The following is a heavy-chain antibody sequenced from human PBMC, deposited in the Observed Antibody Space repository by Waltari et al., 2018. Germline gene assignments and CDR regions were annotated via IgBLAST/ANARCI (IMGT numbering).Heavy chain of an antibody. CDR1: GYTFSNFW. Sequence: EVQLVQSDAEVKKPGESLKNSCKGFGYTFSNFWIGWVRQMPGKGLEWMGIIYPIDSDTRYSPSFQGQVTITVDKSINTVHLQWSSLKASDTAMYYCVRRDYYYDVKGSWGQGTLVTVSS. CDR2: IYPIDSDT. J-gene: IGHJ5*02. D-gene: IGHD3-22*01. V-gene: IGHV5-51*01. CDR3: VRRDYYYDVKGS.